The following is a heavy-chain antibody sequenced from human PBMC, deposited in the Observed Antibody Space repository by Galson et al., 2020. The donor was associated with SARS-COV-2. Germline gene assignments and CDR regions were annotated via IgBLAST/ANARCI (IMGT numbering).Heavy chain of an antibody. V-gene: IGHV2-5*02. Sequence: SGPTLVKHTQTLTLTCTFSGFSLSTSGVGVGWIRQPTGNALEWLGFIYRDDDRRYSPSLKSRLTITKDTSKNQVVLTMTNMDAVDTATYYCARCGVYSGSGTTIHWFDPWGQGILVIVSS. CDR2: IYRDDDR. J-gene: IGHJ5*02. CDR1: GFSLSTSGVG. D-gene: IGHD3-10*01. CDR3: ARCGVYSGSGTTIHWFDP.